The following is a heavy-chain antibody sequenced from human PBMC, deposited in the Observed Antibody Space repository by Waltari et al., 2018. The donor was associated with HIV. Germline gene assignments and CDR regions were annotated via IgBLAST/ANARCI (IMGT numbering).Heavy chain of an antibody. J-gene: IGHJ4*02. Sequence: QVHLVEYGGGVVQPGRALSRSCVDCGFTLSSFAMHLVRQTPGKGLEWVAGIWYDGSNENYADSVKGRFTISRDNSMDTLYLEMMSLRADDTAKYYCAKVGSSGPLDHWGQGTLVTVSP. CDR3: AKVGSSGPLDH. V-gene: IGHV3-33*08. CDR2: IWYDGSNE. CDR1: GFTLSSFA. D-gene: IGHD6-19*01.